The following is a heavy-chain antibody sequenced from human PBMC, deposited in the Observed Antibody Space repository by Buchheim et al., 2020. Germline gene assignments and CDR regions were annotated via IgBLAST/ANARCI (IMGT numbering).Heavy chain of an antibody. V-gene: IGHV1-46*01. CDR3: ASRMAAAGTWKWAFDY. CDR1: GYTFTSYY. J-gene: IGHJ4*02. D-gene: IGHD6-13*01. Sequence: QVQLVQSGAEVKKPGASVKVSCKASGYTFTSYYMHWVRQAPGQGLEWMGIINPSGGSTSYAQKFQGRVTMTRDTSTSTVYMELSSLRSEDTAVYYCASRMAAAGTWKWAFDYWGQGTL. CDR2: INPSGGST.